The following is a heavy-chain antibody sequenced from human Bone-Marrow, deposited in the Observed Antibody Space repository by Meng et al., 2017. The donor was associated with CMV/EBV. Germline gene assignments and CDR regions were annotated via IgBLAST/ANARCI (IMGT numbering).Heavy chain of an antibody. CDR2: IYSTGGT. D-gene: IGHD3-10*01. V-gene: IGHV4-4*02. CDR3: VRYASAYAEFYFDY. CDR1: GASVSTSRQ. Sequence: SGASVSTSRQGRWVRLPPGKGLEWIGDIYSTGGTNFNAPLTSRRAIAINKSNKHISLMLNSVTAADTAVYYCVRYASAYAEFYFDYWGPGTLVTVSS. J-gene: IGHJ4*02.